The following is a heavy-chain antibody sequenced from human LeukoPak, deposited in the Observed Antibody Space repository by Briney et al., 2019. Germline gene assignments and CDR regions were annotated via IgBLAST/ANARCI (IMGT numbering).Heavy chain of an antibody. V-gene: IGHV3-23*01. Sequence: GGSLTLPCAASGVTFINYAMSWVRQAPGKGLEWVSGISGSSGSTYYADSVKGRFTISRDNSKNTLFLQMESLRAEDTAVYYCAREFLPLAGFLEWLPYFGMDVWGQGTTVIVSS. J-gene: IGHJ6*02. CDR2: ISGSSGST. CDR3: AREFLPLAGFLEWLPYFGMDV. CDR1: GVTFINYA. D-gene: IGHD3-3*01.